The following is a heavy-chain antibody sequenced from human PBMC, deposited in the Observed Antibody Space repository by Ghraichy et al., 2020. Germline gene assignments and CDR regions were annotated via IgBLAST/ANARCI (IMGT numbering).Heavy chain of an antibody. CDR2: IYYSGST. Sequence: SETLSLTCTVSGGSISSYYWSWIRQPPGKGLEWIGYIYYSGSTIYNPSLKSRVTISVDTSKNQFSLKLSSVTAANPAGYYCARVPSLGYCSGGNCYYYYYMDVGGKGTTVTVSS. V-gene: IGHV4-59*01. CDR1: GGSISSYY. J-gene: IGHJ6*03. D-gene: IGHD2-15*01. CDR3: ARVPSLGYCSGGNCYYYYYMDV.